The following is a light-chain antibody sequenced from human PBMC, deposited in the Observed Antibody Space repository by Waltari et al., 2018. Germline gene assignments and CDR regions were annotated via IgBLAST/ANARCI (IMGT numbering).Light chain of an antibody. CDR1: SGHSYYA. V-gene: IGLV4-69*01. Sequence: QLVLTQSPSASASLGASVSLTCTLSSGHSYYAIAWHQQQPQKGPRYLMKVNSDGSHTKGDGIPDRFSGSSSGAERHLTISSLQSEDAADYYCQTWGTGIWVFGGGTKLTV. CDR2: VNSDGSH. J-gene: IGLJ3*02. CDR3: QTWGTGIWV.